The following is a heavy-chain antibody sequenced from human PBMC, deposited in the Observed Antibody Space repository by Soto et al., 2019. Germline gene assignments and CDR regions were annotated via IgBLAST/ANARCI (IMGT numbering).Heavy chain of an antibody. J-gene: IGHJ4*02. CDR1: GDFLTTYY. CDR3: ARSPQYSSGWNGGFDY. D-gene: IGHD6-19*01. CDR2: TFHGGHT. Sequence: SETLSLTCDVSGDFLTTYYWNWIRQSPGKGLEWIGYTFHGGHTNYNPSLRGRATISVDTSKNQFSLKLSSVTAADTAVYYCARSPQYSSGWNGGFDYWGQGTLVTVSS. V-gene: IGHV4-59*01.